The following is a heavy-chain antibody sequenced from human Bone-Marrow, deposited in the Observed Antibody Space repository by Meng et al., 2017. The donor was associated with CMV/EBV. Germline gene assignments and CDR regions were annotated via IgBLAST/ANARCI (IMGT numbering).Heavy chain of an antibody. J-gene: IGHJ5*02. CDR2: INSDGSST. D-gene: IGHD7-27*01. V-gene: IGHV3-74*01. CDR1: GFTFSNAW. Sequence: GESLKISCAASGFTFSNAWMSWVRQAPGKGLEWVGRINSDGSSTSYADSVKGRFTISRDNAKNTLYLQMNSLRAEDTAVYYCARSWGLNWFDPWGQGTLVTVSS. CDR3: ARSWGLNWFDP.